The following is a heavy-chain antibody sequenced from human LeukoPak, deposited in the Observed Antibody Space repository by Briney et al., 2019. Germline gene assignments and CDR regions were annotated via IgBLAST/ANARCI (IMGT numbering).Heavy chain of an antibody. D-gene: IGHD3-10*01. CDR2: ISYDGSNK. V-gene: IGHV3-30-3*01. Sequence: SLRLSCAASGFTFSSYAMHWVRQAPGKGLEWVAVISYDGSNKYYADSVKGRFTISRDNSKNTLYLQMNSLRAEDTAVYYCARGRGDPHEYDYWGQGTLVTVSS. J-gene: IGHJ4*02. CDR3: ARGRGDPHEYDY. CDR1: GFTFSSYA.